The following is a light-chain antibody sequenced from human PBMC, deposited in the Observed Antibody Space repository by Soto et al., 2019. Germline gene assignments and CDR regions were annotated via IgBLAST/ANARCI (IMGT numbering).Light chain of an antibody. Sequence: EIVMTQSPATLSVSPGESATLSCRASQSVNSNLAWYQQRPGQAPRLLIFGASTRATGVPARFSGGGSGTEFTLTISSLQSEDFAVYYCQHYTYWPLTFAGGTKVESK. V-gene: IGKV3-15*01. J-gene: IGKJ4*01. CDR2: GAS. CDR3: QHYTYWPLT. CDR1: QSVNSN.